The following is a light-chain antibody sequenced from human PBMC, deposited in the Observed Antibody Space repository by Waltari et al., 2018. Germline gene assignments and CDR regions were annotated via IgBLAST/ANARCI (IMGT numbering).Light chain of an antibody. CDR3: SSYTSSRTLI. CDR1: TSDMGYNKL. J-gene: IGLJ2*01. Sequence: QSALTQPASVSGSPGQSIAISCTVTTSDMGYNKLVSWYQQNPGKAPKLIIYDVTGRPSGVSDRFSGSKSGNTASLTISGLQAEDEADYYCSSYTSSRTLIFGGGTKVTV. V-gene: IGLV2-14*01. CDR2: DVT.